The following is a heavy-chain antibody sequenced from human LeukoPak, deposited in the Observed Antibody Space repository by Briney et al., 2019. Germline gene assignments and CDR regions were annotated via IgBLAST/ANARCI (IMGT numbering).Heavy chain of an antibody. J-gene: IGHJ4*02. Sequence: GASVRVSCKASGYTFTGYYMHWVRQAPGQGLEWMGWMNPKSGGSNNAQRLQGRLTMTRDTSINTAYLELNRLTSDDTAIYYCAKSGYCTGGACNSEGYSWGQGTLVTVSS. D-gene: IGHD2-8*02. CDR1: GYTFTGYY. V-gene: IGHV1-2*02. CDR3: AKSGYCTGGACNSEGYS. CDR2: MNPKSGGS.